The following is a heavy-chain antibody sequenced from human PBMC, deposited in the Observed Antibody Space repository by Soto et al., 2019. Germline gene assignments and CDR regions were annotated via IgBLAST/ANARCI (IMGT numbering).Heavy chain of an antibody. Sequence: SVKVSCKASGYTFTGHYIHWVRQAPGQGLEWINWINPNSGGSNYAQKFQGRVTMTRDTSINTAYMELTRLTSDDTAIYYCARDRRGYTYGSSFDYWGQGTLVTVSS. J-gene: IGHJ4*02. CDR1: GYTFTGHY. V-gene: IGHV1-2*02. CDR3: ARDRRGYTYGSSFDY. CDR2: INPNSGGS. D-gene: IGHD5-18*01.